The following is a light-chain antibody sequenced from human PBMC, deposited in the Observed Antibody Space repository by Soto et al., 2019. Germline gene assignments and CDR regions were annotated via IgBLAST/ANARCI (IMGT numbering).Light chain of an antibody. J-gene: IGKJ3*01. V-gene: IGKV3-11*01. CDR3: QQRSRSPFT. CDR2: DAS. Sequence: EVVLTQSPATLSLSPGGTATLFCRASQGAGSYIHWYQQKPGQAPRLLMYDASKRAPGIPARFDGGGSGTDFTLTISSLEAEDFAVYYCQQRSRSPFTFGPGTKVDIK. CDR1: QGAGSY.